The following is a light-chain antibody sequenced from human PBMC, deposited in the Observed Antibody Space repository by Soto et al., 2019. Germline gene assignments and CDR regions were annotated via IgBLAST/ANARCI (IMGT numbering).Light chain of an antibody. Sequence: EVVMTQSPATLSASPGERATLSCWASETVATNLAWYQQKPGQAPRLLISGASTRAAGISDRFRGSGWGTDFTLTISSLRSEDSGIYYCQQYFEWPPMTFGQGTKVEI. V-gene: IGKV3-15*01. CDR3: QQYFEWPPMT. CDR2: GAS. CDR1: ETVATN. J-gene: IGKJ1*01.